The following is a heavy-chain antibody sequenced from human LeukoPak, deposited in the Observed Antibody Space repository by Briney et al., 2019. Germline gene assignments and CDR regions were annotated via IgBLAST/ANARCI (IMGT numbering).Heavy chain of an antibody. Sequence: ASVKVSCKASGYTFTGYYMQWVRQPPGQGLEWMGWINPKSGGTYSAENFQVRVTMTCVTSISTAYMEVSRLRSDATAGYYCARSLEGLDFDYWGQGSLVTVSS. CDR1: GYTFTGYY. CDR2: INPKSGGT. CDR3: ARSLEGLDFDY. J-gene: IGHJ4*02. V-gene: IGHV1-2*02.